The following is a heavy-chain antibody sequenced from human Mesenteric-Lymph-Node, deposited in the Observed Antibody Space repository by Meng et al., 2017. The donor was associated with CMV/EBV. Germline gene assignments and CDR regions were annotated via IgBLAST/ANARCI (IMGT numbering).Heavy chain of an antibody. CDR2: IYLSDSDT. Sequence: GGSLRLSCKGSGARFGDSWIAWVRQMSGKGLEWMGIIYLSDSDTRYSPSFQGQVRIAADKSISTAYLQWSSLKASDTAMYYCTRGPLKKPYGMDVWGQGTTVTVSS. CDR1: GARFGDSW. V-gene: IGHV5-51*01. J-gene: IGHJ6*02. CDR3: TRGPLKKPYGMDV.